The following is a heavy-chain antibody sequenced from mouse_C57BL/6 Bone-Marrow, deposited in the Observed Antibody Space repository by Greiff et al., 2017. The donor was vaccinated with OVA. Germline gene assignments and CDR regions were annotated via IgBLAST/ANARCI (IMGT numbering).Heavy chain of an antibody. Sequence: EVHLVESGGGLVQSGRSLRLSCATSGFTFSDFYMEWVRQAPGKGLEWIAASRNKANDYTTEYSASVKGRFIVSRDTSQSILYLQMNALRAEDTAIYYCARDDYYWDFDVWGTGTTVTVSS. CDR1: GFTFSDFY. V-gene: IGHV7-1*01. J-gene: IGHJ1*03. CDR3: ARDDYYWDFDV. CDR2: SRNKANDYTT.